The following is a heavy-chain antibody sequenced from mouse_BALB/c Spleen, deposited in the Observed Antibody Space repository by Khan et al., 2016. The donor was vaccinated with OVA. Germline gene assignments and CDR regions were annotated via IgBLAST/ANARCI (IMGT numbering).Heavy chain of an antibody. V-gene: IGHV2-6-1*01. CDR3: ARQPYYHYNVMDY. CDR1: GFSLANYG. D-gene: IGHD2-10*01. Sequence: VQLVESGPGLVAPSQSLSITCTISGFSLANYGVHWVRQPPGKGLEWLVLMWGDGSTSYNSVLKSRLTVSTDNSRSQVFLKMNSRQTDDTAMYFCARQPYYHYNVMDYWGQGTSVTVSS. CDR2: MWGDGST. J-gene: IGHJ4*01.